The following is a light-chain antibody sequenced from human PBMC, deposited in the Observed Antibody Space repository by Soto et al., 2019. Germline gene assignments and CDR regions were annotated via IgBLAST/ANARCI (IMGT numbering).Light chain of an antibody. J-gene: IGKJ3*01. V-gene: IGKV3-20*01. CDR3: QHYGTSPL. CDR2: DAS. CDR1: QSVSSSY. Sequence: EIVLTQSPGTLSLSPGERATLSCRASQSVSSSYLAWYQQKPGQAPRLLIDDASRATGLPDRVSASGSGTVYARTITRLEPEGSAVYYCQHYGTSPLFGPGTNVDI.